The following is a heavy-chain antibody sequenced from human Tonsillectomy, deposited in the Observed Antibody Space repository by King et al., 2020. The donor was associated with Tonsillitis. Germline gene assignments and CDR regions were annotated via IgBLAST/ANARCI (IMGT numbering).Heavy chain of an antibody. D-gene: IGHD3-22*01. CDR1: GFTFSSYG. CDR3: AKARYYDSSLGMDV. Sequence: VQLVESGGGVVQPGRSLRLSCGASGFTFSSYGMHWVRQAPGKGLEWVAVISYDGSNKYYADSVKGRFTISRDNSKNTLHLQMHSLRAEETAVYYCAKARYYDSSLGMDVWGQGTTVTVSS. V-gene: IGHV3-30*18. CDR2: ISYDGSNK. J-gene: IGHJ6*02.